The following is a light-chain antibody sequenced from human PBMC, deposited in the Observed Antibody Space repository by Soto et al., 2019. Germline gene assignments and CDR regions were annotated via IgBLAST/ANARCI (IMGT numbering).Light chain of an antibody. Sequence: DIQMTQSPSSLSASVGDRVTITCRASQTISNFLNWYQQKPGKAPKLLIYAASRLQGGVPSRFSGSGSGTDFTLTISSLQPEEFATYYCQQSYSTPSFGGGTKVEIK. V-gene: IGKV1-39*01. CDR2: AAS. CDR1: QTISNF. J-gene: IGKJ4*01. CDR3: QQSYSTPS.